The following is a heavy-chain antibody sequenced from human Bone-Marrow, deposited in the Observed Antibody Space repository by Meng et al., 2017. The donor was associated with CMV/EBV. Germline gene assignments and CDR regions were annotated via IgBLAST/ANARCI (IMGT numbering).Heavy chain of an antibody. CDR2: VGSADDT. D-gene: IGHD3-16*02. CDR3: ARDRYKDYDYVWGSYRLYTYYFDY. V-gene: IGHV3-13*01. J-gene: IGHJ4*02. Sequence: GESLKISCAASRFAFSNYDMPWVRQLTGIGLEWVSIVGSADDTYCPGSVKGRFTISRDNSKNTLYLQMNSLRAEDTAVYYCARDRYKDYDYVWGSYRLYTYYFDYWGQGTLVTVSS. CDR1: RFAFSNYD.